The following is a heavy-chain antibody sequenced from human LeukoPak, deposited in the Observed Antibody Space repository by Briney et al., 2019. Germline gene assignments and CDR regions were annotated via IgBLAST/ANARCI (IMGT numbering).Heavy chain of an antibody. V-gene: IGHV3-74*01. J-gene: IGHJ4*02. CDR3: TVRPTVVRY. CDR2: INNDGSDT. D-gene: IGHD4-23*01. CDR1: GFTFSNHW. Sequence: PGWALRLSCAASGFTFSNHWRHWVRQAPGKGLVWVSRINNDGSDTTYADSVKGRFTISRDNAKNTLYLQMNSLRAEDTAVYYCTVRPTVVRYWGQGTLVTVSS.